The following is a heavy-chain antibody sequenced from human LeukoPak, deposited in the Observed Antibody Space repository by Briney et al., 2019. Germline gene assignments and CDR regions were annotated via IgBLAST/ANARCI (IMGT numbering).Heavy chain of an antibody. Sequence: ASVKISCKASGYTFTRNYMHWVRQASGQGLEWMGVIHPSGSSTNYAQKFQGRVTMTKDTSTSTVYIELSSLRSEDTAVYYCARMDMDTAMVTNYLDHWGQGTLVTVSS. CDR3: ARMDMDTAMVTNYLDH. CDR1: GYTFTRNY. CDR2: IHPSGSST. J-gene: IGHJ4*02. V-gene: IGHV1-46*01. D-gene: IGHD5-18*01.